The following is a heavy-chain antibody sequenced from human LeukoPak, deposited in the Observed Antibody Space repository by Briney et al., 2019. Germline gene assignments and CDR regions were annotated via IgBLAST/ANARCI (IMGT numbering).Heavy chain of an antibody. CDR3: AKEGFDGRYYPYFDY. J-gene: IGHJ4*02. Sequence: PGGSLRLSCAASGFTFSSYGMHWVRQAPGKGLEWVAVISYDGSNKYYADSVKGRFTISGDNSKNTLYLQMNSLRAEDTAVYYCAKEGFDGRYYPYFDYWGQGTLVTDSS. CDR2: ISYDGSNK. CDR1: GFTFSSYG. V-gene: IGHV3-30*18. D-gene: IGHD1-26*01.